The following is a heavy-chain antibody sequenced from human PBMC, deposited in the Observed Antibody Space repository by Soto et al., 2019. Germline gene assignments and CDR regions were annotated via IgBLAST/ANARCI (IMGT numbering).Heavy chain of an antibody. D-gene: IGHD1-26*01. CDR2: IWYDGSNK. CDR3: ARAYYSGYAFDI. CDR1: GFTFSSYG. Sequence: GGSLRLSCAASGFTFSSYGMHWVRQAPGKGLEWVAVIWYDGSNKYYADSVKGRFTISRDNSKNTLYLQMNSLRAEDTAVYYCARAYYSGYAFDIWGQGTMVTVSS. V-gene: IGHV3-33*01. J-gene: IGHJ3*02.